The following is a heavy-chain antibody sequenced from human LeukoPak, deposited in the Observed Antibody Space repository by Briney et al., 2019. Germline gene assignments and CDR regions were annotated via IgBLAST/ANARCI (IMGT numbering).Heavy chain of an antibody. J-gene: IGHJ4*02. CDR3: ARASIAAAGYYFDY. V-gene: IGHV3-53*01. CDR2: IYSGGST. D-gene: IGHD6-13*01. Sequence: GGSLRLSRAASGFTVSTNYMGWVRQAPGKGLEWVSVIYSGGSTYYADSVKGRFTISRNNSKNTLYLELKSLGAEDTAVYYCARASIAAAGYYFDYWGQGTLVTVSS. CDR1: GFTVSTNY.